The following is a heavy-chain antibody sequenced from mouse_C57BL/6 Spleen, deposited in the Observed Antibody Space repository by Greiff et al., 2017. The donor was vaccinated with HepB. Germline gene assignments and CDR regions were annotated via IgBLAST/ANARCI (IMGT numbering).Heavy chain of an antibody. CDR1: GYTFTDYN. CDR2: INPNNGGT. Sequence: EVKLMESGPELVKPGASVKMSCKASGYTFTDYNMHWVKQSHGKSLEWIGYINPNNGGTSYNQKFKGKATLTVNKSSSTAYMELRSLTSEDSAVYYCARALDGYGAYWGQGTLVTVSA. CDR3: ARALDGYGAY. J-gene: IGHJ3*01. D-gene: IGHD2-2*01. V-gene: IGHV1-22*01.